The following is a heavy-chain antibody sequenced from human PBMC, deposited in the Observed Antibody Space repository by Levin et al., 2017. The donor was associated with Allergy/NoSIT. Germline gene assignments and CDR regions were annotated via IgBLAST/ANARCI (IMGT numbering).Heavy chain of an antibody. Sequence: GGSLRLSCAASGFTFSRYWMSWVRQAPGKGLEWVANIKEDGSVKYYVDSVKGRFTISRDNAKNSLYLQMISLRAEDTAVYHCARDQAGRTVGWFDPWGQGTLVTVSS. J-gene: IGHJ5*02. CDR3: ARDQAGRTVGWFDP. V-gene: IGHV3-7*04. D-gene: IGHD1-1*01. CDR2: IKEDGSVK. CDR1: GFTFSRYW.